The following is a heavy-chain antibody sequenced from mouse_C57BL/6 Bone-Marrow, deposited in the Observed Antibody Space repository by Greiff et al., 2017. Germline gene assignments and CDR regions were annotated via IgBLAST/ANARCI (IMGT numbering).Heavy chain of an antibody. Sequence: QVQLQQPGAELVLPGASVKLSCKASGYTFTSYWMHWVKQRPGQGLEWIGEIDPSDSYTNYNQKFKGKSTLTVDKSSSTAYMQLSSLTSEDSSVYYCARVYYYGRGSYALDYGGQGTSVTVSS. D-gene: IGHD1-1*01. CDR2: IDPSDSYT. CDR1: GYTFTSYW. CDR3: ARVYYYGRGSYALDY. V-gene: IGHV1-69*01. J-gene: IGHJ4*01.